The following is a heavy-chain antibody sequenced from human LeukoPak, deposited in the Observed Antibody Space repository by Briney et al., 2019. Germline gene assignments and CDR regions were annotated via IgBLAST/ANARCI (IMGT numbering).Heavy chain of an antibody. CDR1: GFSLSTSGVG. Sequence: ESGPTLVNPTQTLTLTCTFSGFSLSTSGVGVGWIRQPPGKALEWLALIYWDDDKRYSPSLKSRLTITKDTSKNQVVLTMTNMDPVDTATYYCAHTYYYDGSGYSNWFDPWGQGTLVTVSS. D-gene: IGHD3-22*01. V-gene: IGHV2-5*02. CDR3: AHTYYYDGSGYSNWFDP. J-gene: IGHJ5*02. CDR2: IYWDDDK.